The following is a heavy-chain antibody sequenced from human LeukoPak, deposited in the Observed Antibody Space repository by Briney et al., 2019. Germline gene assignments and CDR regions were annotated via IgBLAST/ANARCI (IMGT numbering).Heavy chain of an antibody. V-gene: IGHV1-24*01. CDR1: GYTLTELS. J-gene: IGHJ1*01. CDR3: AKHFLSSSAGYEYFQH. D-gene: IGHD6-13*01. Sequence: ASVKVSCKVSGYTLTELSMHWVRQAPGKGLEWMGGFDPEDGETIYAQKFQGRVTMTEDTSTDTAYMELSSLRSEDTAVYYCAKHFLSSSAGYEYFQHWGQGTLVTVSS. CDR2: FDPEDGET.